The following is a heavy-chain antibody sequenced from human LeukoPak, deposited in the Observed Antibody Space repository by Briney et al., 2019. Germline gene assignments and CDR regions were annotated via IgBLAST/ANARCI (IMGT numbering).Heavy chain of an antibody. Sequence: SVTVSFKASGGTFTIYAISWVRQAPGQGREWMGRIIPIFDTTNYAQKFQGRVTITADKSTTTAYMELSSLRSEDTAVYYCARGPYYYDFWGQGTLVTVSS. CDR2: IIPIFDTT. J-gene: IGHJ4*02. CDR1: GGTFTIYA. V-gene: IGHV1-69*06. D-gene: IGHD3-16*01. CDR3: ARGPYYYDF.